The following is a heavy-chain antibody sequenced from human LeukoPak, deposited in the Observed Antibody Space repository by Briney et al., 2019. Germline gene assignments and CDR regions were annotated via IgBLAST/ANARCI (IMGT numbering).Heavy chain of an antibody. CDR1: GYTFTSYG. CDR3: ARDKDYIWGSSPKFDY. V-gene: IGHV1-18*01. CDR2: ISAYNGNT. J-gene: IGHJ4*02. Sequence: GASAKVSCKASGYTFTSYGISWVRQAPGQGLEWMGWISAYNGNTNYTQKLQGRVTMTTDTSTSTAYMELRSLRSDDTAVYYCARDKDYIWGSSPKFDYWGQGTLVTVSS. D-gene: IGHD3-16*01.